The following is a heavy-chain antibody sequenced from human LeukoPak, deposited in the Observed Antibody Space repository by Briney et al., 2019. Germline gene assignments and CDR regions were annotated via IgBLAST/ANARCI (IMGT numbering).Heavy chain of an antibody. CDR1: GFTFSRSW. Sequence: GGSLRLSCAASGFTFSRSWMTWVRQAPGKGLEWVASINEDGSEIHYVDSVKGRFTISRDNAKNSLYLQMNSLRAEDTAVHYCAELGITMIGGVWGKGTTVTISS. CDR3: AELGITMIGGV. V-gene: IGHV3-7*01. CDR2: INEDGSEI. J-gene: IGHJ6*04. D-gene: IGHD3-10*02.